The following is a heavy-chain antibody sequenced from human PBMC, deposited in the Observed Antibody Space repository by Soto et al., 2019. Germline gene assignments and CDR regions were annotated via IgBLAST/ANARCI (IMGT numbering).Heavy chain of an antibody. J-gene: IGHJ4*02. D-gene: IGHD3-10*01. CDR1: GFTFTSYA. Sequence: GASVKVSCKASGFTFTSYAISWVRQAPGQGLEWMGWRSAYNDNTNYAQKLQGRVTMTTDTSTSTAYMELRSLRSDDTAVYYCARGRFGEFVSYFDYWGQGTMGTVSS. CDR2: RSAYNDNT. CDR3: ARGRFGEFVSYFDY. V-gene: IGHV1-18*01.